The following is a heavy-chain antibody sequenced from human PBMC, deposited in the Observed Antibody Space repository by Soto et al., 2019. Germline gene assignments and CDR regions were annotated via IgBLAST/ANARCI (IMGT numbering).Heavy chain of an antibody. CDR2: MNAKSADT. CDR1: GYTLSALV. J-gene: IGHJ6*02. V-gene: IGHV1-8*01. Sequence: QAHLEQSGAELKRPGASVKVSCKASGYTLSALVINWLRQASGQGPEWMGWMNAKSADTFFPPQFQVKFNMTWDTSLSTAYLEVGSLTSDDTAIYYCARGNPFTYAGLDVGGQGTTFAVSS. CDR3: ARGNPFTYAGLDV. D-gene: IGHD3-10*01.